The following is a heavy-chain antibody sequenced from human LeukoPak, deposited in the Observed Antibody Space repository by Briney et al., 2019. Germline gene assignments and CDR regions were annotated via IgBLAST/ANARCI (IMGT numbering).Heavy chain of an antibody. V-gene: IGHV3-21*01. Sequence: GGSLRLPSSASGFTLKTQIMSGVRQAPGKGLEWVSSINTRSSNIYYADSVKGRFTVSRDNTQNSLYLQMNSLRAEDTAVYFCTKESGDCSADCLVRTSYSSRGTLVTVSS. J-gene: IGHJ4*02. CDR2: INTRSSNI. D-gene: IGHD2-21*02. CDR1: GFTLKTQI. CDR3: TKESGDCSADCLVRTSY.